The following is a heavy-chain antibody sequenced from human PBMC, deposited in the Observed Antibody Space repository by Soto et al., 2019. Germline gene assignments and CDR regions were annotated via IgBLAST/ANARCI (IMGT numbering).Heavy chain of an antibody. CDR1: GGSFSGYY. D-gene: IGHD5-12*01. CDR3: ATSQKGYSWNYFDH. CDR2: INHRGST. Sequence: SETLSLTCAVYGGSFSGYYWSLISQPPGKGLEWIGEINHRGSTNYNPSLKSRVTISVDTSKNQFSLKVSGVSAADTAVYYCATSQKGYSWNYFDHWGQGALVTVSS. V-gene: IGHV4-34*01. J-gene: IGHJ4*02.